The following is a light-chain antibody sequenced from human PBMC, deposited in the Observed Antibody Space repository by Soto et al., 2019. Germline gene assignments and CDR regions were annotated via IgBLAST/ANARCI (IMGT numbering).Light chain of an antibody. CDR2: AAS. CDR3: QQTASTPYT. J-gene: IGKJ2*01. CDR1: PSINTY. Sequence: DTQMTQSPSSLSASVGDRVTITCRASPSINTYLNWYQQKPVEAPNLLIYAASSLQSGVPPRFSGSGSETHFTLTINSLQPEDFATYYCQQTASTPYTFGQGT. V-gene: IGKV1-39*01.